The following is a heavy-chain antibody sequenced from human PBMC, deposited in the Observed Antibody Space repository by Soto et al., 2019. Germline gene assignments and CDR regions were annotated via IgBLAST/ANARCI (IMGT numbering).Heavy chain of an antibody. CDR1: GGSISSSSYY. V-gene: IGHV4-39*01. CDR2: IYYSGST. CDR3: ASPHPYTYSRGWYVDY. D-gene: IGHD6-19*01. Sequence: QLQLQESGPGLVKPSETLSLTCTVSGGSISSSSYYWGWIRQPPGKGLEWIGSIYYSGSTYYNPSLKRRVPMSVDTSKNQCSLQLSSVTAAATAVYYCASPHPYTYSRGWYVDYWGQGTLVTVSS. J-gene: IGHJ4*02.